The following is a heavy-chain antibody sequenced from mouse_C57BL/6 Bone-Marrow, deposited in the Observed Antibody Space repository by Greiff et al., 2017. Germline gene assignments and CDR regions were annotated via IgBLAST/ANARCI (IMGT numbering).Heavy chain of an antibody. J-gene: IGHJ3*01. CDR3: ARNDGYLAWFAY. D-gene: IGHD2-3*01. Sequence: VQLQQPGAELVKPGASVKMSCKASGYTFTSYWITWVKQRPGQGLEWIGDIYPGSGSTNYNEKFKSKATLTVDTSSSTAYMQLSSLTSEDSAVYYCARNDGYLAWFAYWGQGTLVTVSA. CDR2: IYPGSGST. CDR1: GYTFTSYW. V-gene: IGHV1-55*01.